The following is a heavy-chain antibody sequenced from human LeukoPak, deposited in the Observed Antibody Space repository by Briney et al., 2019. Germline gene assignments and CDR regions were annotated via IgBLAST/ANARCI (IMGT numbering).Heavy chain of an antibody. Sequence: GGSLRLSCAASGFPFSSYAMSWVRQAPGKGLEWVSAISGSGGSTYYADSVKGRFTISRDNSKNTLYLQMNSLRAEDTAVYYCAKDFWSGYYSGFDYWGQGTLVTVSS. J-gene: IGHJ4*02. D-gene: IGHD3-3*01. CDR1: GFPFSSYA. CDR2: ISGSGGST. V-gene: IGHV3-23*01. CDR3: AKDFWSGYYSGFDY.